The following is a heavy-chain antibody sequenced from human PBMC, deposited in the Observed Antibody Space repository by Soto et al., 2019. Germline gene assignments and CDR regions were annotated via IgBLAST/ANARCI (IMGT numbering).Heavy chain of an antibody. CDR1: GYTFSSSY. CDR2: MNPSGDRT. Sequence: QVQLMQSGTEVKEPGASVNLSCKASGYTFSSSYIHWVRQAPGQGLEWMGIMNPSGDRTNYAQNFQGRVTMPRDTATSTVYMELSSLRSEDTAVYYCARGRGYSGDDLQEDGFDIWGQGTMVTVS. J-gene: IGHJ3*02. V-gene: IGHV1-46*01. D-gene: IGHD5-12*01. CDR3: ARGRGYSGDDLQEDGFDI.